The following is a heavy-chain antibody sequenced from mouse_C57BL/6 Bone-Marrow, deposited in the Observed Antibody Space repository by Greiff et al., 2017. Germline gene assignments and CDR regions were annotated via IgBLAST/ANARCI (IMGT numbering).Heavy chain of an antibody. J-gene: IGHJ2*01. CDR2: IYPRSGNT. CDR1: GYTFTSYG. Sequence: QVQLQQSGAELARPGASVKLSCKASGYTFTSYGISWVKQRTGPGLEWIGEIYPRSGNTYYNEKFKGKATLTADKSSSPAYMELRSRTSEDSAVSFCARRGDYGGYWVQGTTLTLAS. D-gene: IGHD2-13*01. V-gene: IGHV1-81*01. CDR3: ARRGDYGGY.